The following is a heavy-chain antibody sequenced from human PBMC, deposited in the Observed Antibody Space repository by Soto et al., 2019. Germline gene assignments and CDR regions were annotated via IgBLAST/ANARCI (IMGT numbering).Heavy chain of an antibody. CDR3: AKDWGETGWYNWCDS. D-gene: IGHD6-19*01. J-gene: IGHJ5*01. CDR1: GFTFSTHG. V-gene: IGHV3-30*18. Sequence: QVQLVESGGGLVQPGTSLRLSCAASGFTFSTHGMHWVRQAPGKGLEWVAMISHDGSEKHYVDSVKGRFTISRDTSKNTLFLQMDSLRAEDTAVYYCAKDWGETGWYNWCDSWGQGTLVTISS. CDR2: ISHDGSEK.